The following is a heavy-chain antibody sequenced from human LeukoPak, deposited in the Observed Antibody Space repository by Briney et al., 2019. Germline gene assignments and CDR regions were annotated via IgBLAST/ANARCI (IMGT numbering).Heavy chain of an antibody. V-gene: IGHV3-30*04. D-gene: IGHD6-19*01. CDR3: ARSGSSGWVYYYYNYMDV. Sequence: PGESLKISCAASVFNFSNYAMHWVRQAPGKGLEWVAVISYDGSEKYYAESVKGRFTISRDNSKNTLSLQMSSLKAEDTAVFYCARSGSSGWVYYYYNYMDVWGKGTTVTVSS. CDR1: VFNFSNYA. J-gene: IGHJ6*03. CDR2: ISYDGSEK.